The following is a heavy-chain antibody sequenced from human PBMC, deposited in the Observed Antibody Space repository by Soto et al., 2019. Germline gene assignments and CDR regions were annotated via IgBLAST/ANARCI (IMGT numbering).Heavy chain of an antibody. CDR2: MTSNGGST. D-gene: IGHD1-20*01. V-gene: IGHV3-23*01. J-gene: IGHJ4*02. Sequence: EVQLLESGGGLVQPGGSLRLSCAVSGLRMSNNAMTWDRQAPGKGLEWVSLMTSNGGSTYYADSVEGRGTISRDTSKNTVYRQINSLRVEDTAIYYCATSITHYYSVSWGQGTLVTVSS. CDR1: GLRMSNNA. CDR3: ATSITHYYSVS.